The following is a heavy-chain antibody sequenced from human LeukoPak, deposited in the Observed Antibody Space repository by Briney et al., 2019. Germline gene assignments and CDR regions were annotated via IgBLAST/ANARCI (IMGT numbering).Heavy chain of an antibody. CDR2: ISGSGGST. CDR3: AKDEGTYYDFWSGYSPYFDY. J-gene: IGHJ4*02. CDR1: GFPFSSYW. D-gene: IGHD3-3*01. Sequence: PGGSLRLSCVASGFPFSSYWMTWVRQAPGKGLEWVSAISGSGGSTYYADSVKGRFTISRDNSKNTLYLQMNSLRAEDTAVYYCAKDEGTYYDFWSGYSPYFDYWGQGTLVTVSS. V-gene: IGHV3-23*01.